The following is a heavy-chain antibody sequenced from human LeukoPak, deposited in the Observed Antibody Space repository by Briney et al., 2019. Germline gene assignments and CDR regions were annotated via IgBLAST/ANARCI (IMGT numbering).Heavy chain of an antibody. Sequence: PSETLSLTCAVYGGSFSGYYWSWIRQPPGKGLEWIGEINHSGSTNYNPSLKSRVTISVDTSKNQFSLKLSSVTAADTAVYYCARSYNDYGDYGAFDIWGQGTMVTVSS. CDR3: ARSYNDYGDYGAFDI. CDR2: INHSGST. D-gene: IGHD4-17*01. V-gene: IGHV4-34*01. CDR1: GGSFSGYY. J-gene: IGHJ3*02.